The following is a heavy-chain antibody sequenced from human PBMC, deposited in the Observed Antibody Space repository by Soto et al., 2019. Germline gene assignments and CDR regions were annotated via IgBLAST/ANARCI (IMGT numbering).Heavy chain of an antibody. CDR2: IYLDDDR. J-gene: IGHJ4*02. CDR1: GFSLSTSGVG. V-gene: IGHV2-5*02. D-gene: IGHD3-10*01. CDR3: ARIFASGSRPIWDFDY. Sequence: QITLKESGPTLVKPTQTLTLTCTFSGFSLSTSGVGVGWIRQPPGKALEWLALIYLDDDRRYSPFLKSRFIITRDTSKNQVVLTMMNMDPVDTATYYCARIFASGSRPIWDFDYWGQGILVTISS.